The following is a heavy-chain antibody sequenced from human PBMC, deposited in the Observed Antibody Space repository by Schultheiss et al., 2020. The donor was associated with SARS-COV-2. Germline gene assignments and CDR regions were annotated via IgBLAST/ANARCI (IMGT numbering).Heavy chain of an antibody. CDR2: IYYSGST. Sequence: SETLSLTCTVSGGSISWGAYSLSWIRQHPGKGLEWIGYIYYSGSTYYNPSLKSRVTISVDRSKNQFSLKLSSVTAADTAVYYCARDRREAARSWYFDLWGRGTLGTVAS. D-gene: IGHD6-6*01. V-gene: IGHV4-30-2*01. CDR3: ARDRREAARSWYFDL. CDR1: GGSISWGAYS. J-gene: IGHJ2*01.